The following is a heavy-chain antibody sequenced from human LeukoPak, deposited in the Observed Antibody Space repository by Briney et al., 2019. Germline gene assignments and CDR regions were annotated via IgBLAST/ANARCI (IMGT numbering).Heavy chain of an antibody. CDR2: IYHSGST. CDR3: ARQGAILSN. D-gene: IGHD3-16*01. V-gene: IGHV4-38-2*01. CDR1: GYSISSGYY. Sequence: SETLSLTCAVSGYSISSGYYWGWIRQPPGKGLERIGSIYHSGSTYYNPSLKSRVTISVDTSKNQFSLKLSSVTAADTAVYYCARQGAILSNWGQGTLVTVSS. J-gene: IGHJ4*02.